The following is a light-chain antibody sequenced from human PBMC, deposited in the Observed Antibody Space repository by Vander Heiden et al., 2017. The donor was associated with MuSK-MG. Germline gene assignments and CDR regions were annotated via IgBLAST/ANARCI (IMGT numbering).Light chain of an antibody. CDR2: AAS. CDR1: QNINSY. Sequence: DIHLTHSPPSLTASVGDRVTINCRSSQNINSYLAWYQQKPGKAPKFLIYAASRLESGVPSRFSGSGSGTDFTLTISSLQREDFASYYCQQRDSFPWTFGQGTKVEIK. J-gene: IGKJ1*01. V-gene: IGKV1-39*01. CDR3: QQRDSFPWT.